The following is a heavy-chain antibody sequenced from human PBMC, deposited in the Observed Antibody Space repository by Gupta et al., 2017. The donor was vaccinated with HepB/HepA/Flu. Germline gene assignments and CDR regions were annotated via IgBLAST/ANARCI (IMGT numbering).Heavy chain of an antibody. CDR1: GFTFSNHW. Sequence: EVQLVESGGDLVQPGGSLRLSCAASGFTFSNHWMDWVRQAPGKGLEWVATIKQDASEIYYVNSVRGRFTISRDNGKTSLYLQMNSLRAEDTAIYYCASVWDMGYWGQGTLGTVSS. D-gene: IGHD1-26*01. CDR2: IKQDASEI. CDR3: ASVWDMGY. V-gene: IGHV3-7*01. J-gene: IGHJ4*02.